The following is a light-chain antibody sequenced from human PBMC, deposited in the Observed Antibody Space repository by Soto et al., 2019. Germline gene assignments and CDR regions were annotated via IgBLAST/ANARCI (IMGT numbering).Light chain of an antibody. CDR3: SSFSSYNTPYV. J-gene: IGLJ1*01. Sequence: QSALTQPASVSGSPGQSITIPCNGTSSDVGGHDYVSWYQQHPGKAPKLTVFEVRKRPSGVSNRFSGSKSGNTASLTISGLQAEDEADYYCSSFSSYNTPYVFGTGTKVTVL. CDR1: SSDVGGHDY. CDR2: EVR. V-gene: IGLV2-14*01.